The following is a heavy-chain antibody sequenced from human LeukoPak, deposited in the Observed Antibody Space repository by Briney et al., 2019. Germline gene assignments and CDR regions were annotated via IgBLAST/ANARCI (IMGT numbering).Heavy chain of an antibody. CDR1: GGSISGYY. Sequence: PSETLSLTCTVSGGSISGYYWSWIRQPPGKGLEWIGSIYYSGSTFYNSSLKSRVTISVDTSKNQFSLKLSSVTAADTAVYYCARQLGSSSSVWYFDLWGCGTLVTVSS. V-gene: IGHV4-59*05. CDR3: ARQLGSSSSVWYFDL. D-gene: IGHD6-6*01. CDR2: IYYSGST. J-gene: IGHJ2*01.